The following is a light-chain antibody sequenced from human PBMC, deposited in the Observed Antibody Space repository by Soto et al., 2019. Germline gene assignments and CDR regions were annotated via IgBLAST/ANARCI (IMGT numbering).Light chain of an antibody. CDR3: QSADSSGSYPVV. J-gene: IGLJ2*01. CDR2: EDS. CDR1: ALPQQY. V-gene: IGLV3-25*03. Sequence: SYELTQPPSVSVSPGQTARITCSGDALPQQYGYWYQQKPGQAPVLVIYEDSERPSGIPERFSGSSSGTIVTLTISGVQAEDEADYYCQSADSSGSYPVVFGGGTKLTVL.